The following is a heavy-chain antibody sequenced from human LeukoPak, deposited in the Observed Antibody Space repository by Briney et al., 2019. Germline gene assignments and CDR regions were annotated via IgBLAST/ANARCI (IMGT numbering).Heavy chain of an antibody. J-gene: IGHJ4*02. CDR1: GYIFTSNY. CDR3: ARDQEGFDY. Sequence: GASVKVSCKASGYIFTSNYIHWVRQAPGQGLEWMGMIYPRDGGTSYAQRFQDRVTVTRDTSTSTVHMELSGLRSEDTAVYYCARDQEGFDYWGQGTQVTVSS. V-gene: IGHV1-46*01. CDR2: IYPRDGGT.